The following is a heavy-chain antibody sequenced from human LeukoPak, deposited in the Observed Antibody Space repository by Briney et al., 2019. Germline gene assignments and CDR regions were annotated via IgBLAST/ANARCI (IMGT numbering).Heavy chain of an antibody. CDR3: AGDSLQYYYDSSGYYYVSYFDY. CDR2: IYTSGST. Sequence: PSETLSLTCTVSGGSISSYYWSWIRQPAGKGLEWIGRIYTSGSTNYNPSLKSRVTMSVDTSKNQFSLKLSSVTAADTAVYYCAGDSLQYYYDSSGYYYVSYFDYWGQGTLVTVSS. V-gene: IGHV4-4*07. D-gene: IGHD3-22*01. J-gene: IGHJ4*02. CDR1: GGSISSYY.